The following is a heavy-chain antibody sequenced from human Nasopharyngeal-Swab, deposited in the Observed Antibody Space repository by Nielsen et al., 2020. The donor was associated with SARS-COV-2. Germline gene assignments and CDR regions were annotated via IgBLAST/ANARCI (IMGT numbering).Heavy chain of an antibody. J-gene: IGHJ6*02. CDR3: AGDQPVPAAHYYYGMDV. CDR1: GFTFSSYS. D-gene: IGHD2-2*01. Sequence: GESLKISCAASGFTFSSYSMNWVRQAPGKGLEWVSSISSSSSYIYYADSVKGRFTISRDNAKNSLYLQMNSLRAEDTAVYYCAGDQPVPAAHYYYGMDVWGQGTTVTVSS. CDR2: ISSSSSYI. V-gene: IGHV3-21*01.